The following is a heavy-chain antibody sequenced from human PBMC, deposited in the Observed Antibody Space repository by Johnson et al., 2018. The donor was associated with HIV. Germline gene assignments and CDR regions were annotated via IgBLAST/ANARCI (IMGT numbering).Heavy chain of an antibody. Sequence: QVQLVESGGGVVPPGRSLRLSCEGSGFTFNNYHVHWVRQAPGKGLEWVAVISYDGSNKYYADSVTGRFTISRDNSKNTLYLQMNSLRAEDTAVYYCARDKNLYGEDAFDIWGQGTMVTVSS. CDR1: GFTFNNYH. V-gene: IGHV3-30-3*01. D-gene: IGHD4-17*01. J-gene: IGHJ3*02. CDR3: ARDKNLYGEDAFDI. CDR2: ISYDGSNK.